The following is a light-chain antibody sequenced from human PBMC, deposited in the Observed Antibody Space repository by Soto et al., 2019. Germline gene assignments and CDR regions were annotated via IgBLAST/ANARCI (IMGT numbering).Light chain of an antibody. V-gene: IGLV2-14*01. J-gene: IGLJ2*01. CDR3: SLYTSSSTLGDVV. Sequence: QSALTQPASVSGSPGQSITISCTGTSSDVGGYNYVSWYQQHPGKAPKLMIYDVSNRPSGVSNRFSGSKSGNTASLTISGLQAEDEADYYCSLYTSSSTLGDVVFGGGTKVTVL. CDR2: DVS. CDR1: SSDVGGYNY.